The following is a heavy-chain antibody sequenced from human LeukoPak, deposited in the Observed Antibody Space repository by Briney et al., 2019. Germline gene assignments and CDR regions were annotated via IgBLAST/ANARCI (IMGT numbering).Heavy chain of an antibody. Sequence: ASVKVSCKASGYTFTSYGISWVRQAPGQGLEWRGWISAYNGNTNYAQKLQGRVNMTTDTSTSTAYMELRSLRSDDTAVYYCARVFEYYYGSGSYDYYYYMDVWGKGTTVTVSS. CDR2: ISAYNGNT. CDR1: GYTFTSYG. J-gene: IGHJ6*03. CDR3: ARVFEYYYGSGSYDYYYYMDV. V-gene: IGHV1-18*01. D-gene: IGHD3-10*01.